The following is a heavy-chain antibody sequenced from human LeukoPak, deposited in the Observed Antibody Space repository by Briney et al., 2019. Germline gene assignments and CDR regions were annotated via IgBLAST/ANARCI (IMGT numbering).Heavy chain of an antibody. Sequence: SETLSLTCTVSGGSISSGGYYWSWIRQPPGKGLEWIGYIYYSGSTNYNPSLKSRVTISVDTSKNQFSLKLSSVTAADTAVYYCARSNARSHESYYFDYWGQGTLVTVSS. D-gene: IGHD3-16*01. J-gene: IGHJ4*02. CDR1: GGSISSGGYY. V-gene: IGHV4-61*08. CDR2: IYYSGST. CDR3: ARSNARSHESYYFDY.